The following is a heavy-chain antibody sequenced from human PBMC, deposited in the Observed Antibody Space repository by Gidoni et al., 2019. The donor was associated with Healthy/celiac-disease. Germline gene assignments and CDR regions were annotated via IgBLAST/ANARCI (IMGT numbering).Heavy chain of an antibody. Sequence: EVQLLESGGGLVQPGGSLRLSCAASGFTFSSYAMSWVRQAPGKGLEWVSAISGSGGSTYYADSVKGRFTISRDNSKNTLYLQMNSLRAEDTAVYYCARGPTYYYGSGSYGFGYWGQGTLVTVSS. J-gene: IGHJ4*02. CDR1: GFTFSSYA. D-gene: IGHD3-10*01. CDR3: ARGPTYYYGSGSYGFGY. V-gene: IGHV3-23*01. CDR2: ISGSGGST.